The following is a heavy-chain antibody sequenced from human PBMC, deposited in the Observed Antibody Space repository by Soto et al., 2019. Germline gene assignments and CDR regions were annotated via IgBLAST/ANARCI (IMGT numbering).Heavy chain of an antibody. V-gene: IGHV1-69*13. D-gene: IGHD2-15*01. CDR1: GGTFSSYA. CDR3: ARQDNPYCSGGSCYSMISYNYYYYYGMDV. CDR2: IIPIFGTA. Sequence: SVKVSCKASGGTFSSYAISWVRQAPGQGLEWTGGIIPIFGTANYAQKFQGRVTITADESTSTAYMELSSLRSEDTAVYYCARQDNPYCSGGSCYSMISYNYYYYYGMDVWGQATTVTV. J-gene: IGHJ6*02.